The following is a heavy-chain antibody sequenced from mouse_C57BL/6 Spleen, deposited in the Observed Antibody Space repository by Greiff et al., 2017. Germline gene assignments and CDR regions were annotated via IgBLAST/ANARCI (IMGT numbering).Heavy chain of an antibody. J-gene: IGHJ3*01. D-gene: IGHD2-4*01. CDR3: TDYDRLAY. CDR1: GYTFTDYE. V-gene: IGHV1-15*01. CDR2: LDPETGGT. Sequence: QVQLQQSGAELVRPGASVTLSCKASGYTFTDYEMHWVKQTPVHGLEWIGALDPETGGTAYNQKFKGKAILTADKSSSTAYMELRSLTSEDSAVXYCTDYDRLAYWGQGTLVTVSA.